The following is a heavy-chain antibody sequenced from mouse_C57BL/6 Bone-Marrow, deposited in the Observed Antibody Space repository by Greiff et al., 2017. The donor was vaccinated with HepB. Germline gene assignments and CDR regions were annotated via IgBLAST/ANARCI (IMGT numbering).Heavy chain of an antibody. V-gene: IGHV14-1*01. D-gene: IGHD1-1*01. Sequence: VQLKQSGAELVRPGASVKLSCTASGFNIKDYYMHWVKQRPEQGLEWIGRIDPEDGDTEYAPKFQGKATMTADTSSNTAYLQLSSLTSEDTAVYYCTTITTVLATDWYAMDYWGQGTSVTVSS. CDR3: TTITTVLATDWYAMDY. CDR2: IDPEDGDT. J-gene: IGHJ4*01. CDR1: GFNIKDYY.